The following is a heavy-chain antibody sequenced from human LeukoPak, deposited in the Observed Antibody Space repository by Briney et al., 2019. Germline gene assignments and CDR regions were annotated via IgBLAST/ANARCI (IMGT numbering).Heavy chain of an antibody. D-gene: IGHD3-10*01. J-gene: IGHJ4*02. Sequence: PSETLSLTCAVYGGSFSGYYWGWIRQPPGKGLEWIGEINHSGSTNYNPSLKSRVTISVDTSKNQFSLKLSSVTAADTAVYYCALFGPASGYFDYWGQGTLVTVSS. CDR1: GGSFSGYY. V-gene: IGHV4-34*01. CDR2: INHSGST. CDR3: ALFGPASGYFDY.